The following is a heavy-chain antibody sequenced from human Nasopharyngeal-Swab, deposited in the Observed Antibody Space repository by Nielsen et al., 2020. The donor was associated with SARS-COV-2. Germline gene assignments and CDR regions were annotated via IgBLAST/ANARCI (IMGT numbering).Heavy chain of an antibody. Sequence: GGSLRLSCAASGFTFSSYWMSWVRQAPGKGPEWVANIKQDGSEKYYVDSVKGRFTISRDNAKNSLYLQMNSLRAEDTAVYYCARDFLLDRVPNWFDPWGQGTLVTVSS. J-gene: IGHJ5*02. D-gene: IGHD2-2*03. CDR2: IKQDGSEK. CDR3: ARDFLLDRVPNWFDP. CDR1: GFTFSSYW. V-gene: IGHV3-7*01.